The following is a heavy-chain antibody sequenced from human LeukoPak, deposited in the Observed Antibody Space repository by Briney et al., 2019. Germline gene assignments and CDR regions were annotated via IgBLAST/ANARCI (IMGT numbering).Heavy chain of an antibody. Sequence: PSETLSLTCTVSGDSIRGYYWSWIRQPPGKGLEWIGYIYYSGSTNYNPSLKSRVTISVDTSKNQFSLKLSSVTAADAAVYYCARIEMATISSPTPVFDYWGQGNLVTVSS. CDR1: GDSIRGYY. CDR2: IYYSGST. V-gene: IGHV4-59*01. J-gene: IGHJ4*02. D-gene: IGHD5-24*01. CDR3: ARIEMATISSPTPVFDY.